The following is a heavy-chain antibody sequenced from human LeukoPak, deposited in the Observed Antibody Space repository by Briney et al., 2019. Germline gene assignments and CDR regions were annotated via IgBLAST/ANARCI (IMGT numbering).Heavy chain of an antibody. V-gene: IGHV3-74*01. D-gene: IGHD2-15*01. CDR3: ARDLAGSRDK. Sequence: PGGSLRLSCVDSEFTFSRYWMHWVRQAPGEGLVWVSRINTDGTTTNYADSVKGRFTISRDNAKNTLYLQMNSLRPEDTAVYYCARDLAGSRDKWGQGTLVTVSS. CDR2: INTDGTTT. CDR1: EFTFSRYW. J-gene: IGHJ1*01.